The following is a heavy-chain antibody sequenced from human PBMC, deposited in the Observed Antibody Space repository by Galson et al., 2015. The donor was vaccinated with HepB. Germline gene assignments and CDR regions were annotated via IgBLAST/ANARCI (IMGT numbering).Heavy chain of an antibody. J-gene: IGHJ2*01. CDR2: IYHSGST. CDR1: GGSISSGGYS. V-gene: IGHV4-30-2*01. CDR3: ARGRCGGDCYRYWYFDL. Sequence: TLSLTCAVSGGSISSGGYSWSWIRQPPGKGLEWIGYIYHSGSTYYNPSLKSRVTISVDRSKNQFSLKLSSVTAADTAVYYCARGRCGGDCYRYWYFDLWGRGTLVTVSS. D-gene: IGHD2-21*02.